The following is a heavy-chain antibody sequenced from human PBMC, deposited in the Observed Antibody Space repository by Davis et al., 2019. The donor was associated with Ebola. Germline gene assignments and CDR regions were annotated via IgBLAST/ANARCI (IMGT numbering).Heavy chain of an antibody. D-gene: IGHD6-25*01. V-gene: IGHV3-73*01. CDR2: IRSKANSYAT. Sequence: GGSLKISCAASGFTFSGSAMHWVRQASGKGLEWVGRIRSKANSYATAYAASVKGRFTISRDDSKNTAYLQMNSLKTEDTAVYYCTAATPDYWGQGTLVTVSS. CDR3: TAATPDY. J-gene: IGHJ4*02. CDR1: GFTFSGSA.